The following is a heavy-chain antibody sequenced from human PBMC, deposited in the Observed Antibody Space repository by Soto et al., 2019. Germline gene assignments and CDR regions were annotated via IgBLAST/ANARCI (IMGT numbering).Heavy chain of an antibody. V-gene: IGHV4-34*01. J-gene: IGHJ4*02. D-gene: IGHD3-3*01. Sequence: SETLSLTCAVYGGSFSDYYWSWIRQPPGKGLEWIGEINHSGSTNYNPSLTSRVTISVDTSKNQFSLNLGSVTAADTALYYCARGNTIFGVVTNFDYWGQGTLVTVSS. CDR1: GGSFSDYY. CDR3: ARGNTIFGVVTNFDY. CDR2: INHSGST.